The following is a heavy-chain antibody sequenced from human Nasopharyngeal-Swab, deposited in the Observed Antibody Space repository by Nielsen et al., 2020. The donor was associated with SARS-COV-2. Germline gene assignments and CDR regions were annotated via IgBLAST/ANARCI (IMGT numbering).Heavy chain of an antibody. CDR2: IYSGGST. J-gene: IGHJ4*02. CDR1: GFTVSRNY. Sequence: GSLRLSCSASGFTVSRNYISWVRQAPGKGLEWVSVIYSGGSTYYADSVKGRFTISRDNSKNTLYLQMNSLRAEDTAVYYCASACSSTSCYGEGENWGQGTLVTVSS. V-gene: IGHV3-53*01. D-gene: IGHD2-2*01. CDR3: ASACSSTSCYGEGEN.